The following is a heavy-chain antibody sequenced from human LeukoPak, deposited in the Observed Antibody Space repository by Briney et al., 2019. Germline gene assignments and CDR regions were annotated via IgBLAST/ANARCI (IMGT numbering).Heavy chain of an antibody. CDR2: INNDGSST. Sequence: PGGSLRLSCAASGFTVSSHWMHWVRQAPGKGLVWVSRINNDGSSTSYADSVKGRFTISRDNAKNTLYLQMNSLRVEDTAVYYCAGVSTGTTSTIDPWGQGTLVTVSS. CDR3: AGVSTGTTSTIDP. CDR1: GFTVSSHW. J-gene: IGHJ5*02. V-gene: IGHV3-74*01. D-gene: IGHD1-1*01.